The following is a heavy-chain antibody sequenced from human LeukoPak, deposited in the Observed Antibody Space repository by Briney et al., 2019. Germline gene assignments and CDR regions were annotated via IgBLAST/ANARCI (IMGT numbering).Heavy chain of an antibody. CDR1: GFTFDDYG. Sequence: PGGSLRLSCAASGFTFDDYGMSWVRQAPGKGLEWVSGINWNGGSTGYADSVKGRFTISRDNAKNSLYLQINILRAEDTALYYCARAMGAILSYYFDYWGQGTLVTVSS. CDR3: ARAMGAILSYYFDY. CDR2: INWNGGST. D-gene: IGHD1-26*01. J-gene: IGHJ4*02. V-gene: IGHV3-20*04.